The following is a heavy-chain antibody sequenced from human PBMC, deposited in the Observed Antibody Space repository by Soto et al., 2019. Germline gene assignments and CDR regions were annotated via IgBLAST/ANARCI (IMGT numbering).Heavy chain of an antibody. CDR3: ARQGYSYGYDY. J-gene: IGHJ4*02. CDR2: NYPVDSDT. V-gene: IGHV5-51*01. D-gene: IGHD5-18*01. CDR1: GNSFTTYG. Sequence: KISCQGSGNSFTTYGIPCVRQMPGKGLEWMGINYPVDSDTRYIPSXQGHVTIXXDKSISTSYLHXSSLKXSYTAMYYCARQGYSYGYDYWRQGTQVTVSS.